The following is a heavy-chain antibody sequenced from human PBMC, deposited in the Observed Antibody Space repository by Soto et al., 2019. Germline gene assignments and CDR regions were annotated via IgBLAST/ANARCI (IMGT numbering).Heavy chain of an antibody. J-gene: IGHJ6*02. Sequence: EVQLLESGGGLGQGGGSLRLSCAASGFTFSSYTMNWVRQAPGKGLEWVSLISARGGSTYYADSVKGRFTISRDNSKNTLYLQMNSLIAEDTGVYYCARDPPNDKPQLDYGMDVWGQGTAVTVSS. CDR2: ISARGGST. V-gene: IGHV3-23*01. CDR1: GFTFSSYT. CDR3: ARDPPNDKPQLDYGMDV. D-gene: IGHD2-2*01.